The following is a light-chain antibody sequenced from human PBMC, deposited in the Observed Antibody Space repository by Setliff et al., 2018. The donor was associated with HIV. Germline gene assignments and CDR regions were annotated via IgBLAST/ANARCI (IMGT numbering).Light chain of an antibody. CDR3: SSYAITNTLP. Sequence: QSVLTQPASVSGSPGQSITISCTGTSSYVGGYSHVSWYQQHPGKAPKLIIYEVRNRPSGVSNRFSGSKSGNTASLTISGLRAEDEADYYCSSYAITNTLPFGTGTXVTVL. V-gene: IGLV2-14*01. J-gene: IGLJ1*01. CDR2: EVR. CDR1: SSYVGGYSH.